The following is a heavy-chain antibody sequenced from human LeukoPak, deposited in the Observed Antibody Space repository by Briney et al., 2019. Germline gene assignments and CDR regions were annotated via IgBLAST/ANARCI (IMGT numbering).Heavy chain of an antibody. J-gene: IGHJ4*02. D-gene: IGHD4-17*01. CDR2: ISTYNGNT. V-gene: IGHV1-18*01. Sequence: ASVKVSCKASGYTFTKYGITWVRQAPGQGLEWMGWISTYNGNTNYAQKLQGRVTMTTETSTSTAYMELRSLISDDAAVYYCARGDDYGDYWGLYWGQGTLVTVSS. CDR3: ARGDDYGDYWGLY. CDR1: GYTFTKYG.